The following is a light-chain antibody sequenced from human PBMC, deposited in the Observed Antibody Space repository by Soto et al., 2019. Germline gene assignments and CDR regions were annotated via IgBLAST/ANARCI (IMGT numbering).Light chain of an antibody. V-gene: IGKV1-5*03. CDR3: QQSYSTPIT. CDR1: QTISGR. Sequence: GDRVTITCRASQTISGRLAWYQLKPGEAPKILIYEASSLQRGVPSRFSGSGSGTEFTLTISSLQPEDFATYYCQQSYSTPITFGQGTRLEIK. J-gene: IGKJ5*01. CDR2: EAS.